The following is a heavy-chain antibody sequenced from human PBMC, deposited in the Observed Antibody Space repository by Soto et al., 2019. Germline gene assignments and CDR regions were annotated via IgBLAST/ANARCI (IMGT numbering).Heavy chain of an antibody. CDR3: AQDGYTYVSAEF. CDR1: GFTFSNYG. V-gene: IGHV3-30*18. D-gene: IGHD5-18*01. CDR2: ISSDGSNK. J-gene: IGHJ4*02. Sequence: QVQLVESGGGVVQPGRSLRLSCAASGFTFSNYGMHWVRQAPGKGLEWVALISSDGSNKYYADSVKGRFTSSRDNSKNPLYLQMNSLRAEDTAVYYCAQDGYTYVSAEFWGQGTLVTVSS.